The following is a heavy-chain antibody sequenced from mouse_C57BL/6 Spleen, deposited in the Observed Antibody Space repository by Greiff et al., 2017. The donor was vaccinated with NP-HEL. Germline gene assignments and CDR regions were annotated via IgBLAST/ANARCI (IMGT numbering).Heavy chain of an antibody. J-gene: IGHJ1*03. V-gene: IGHV1-50*01. CDR2: IDPSASST. CDR1: GYTFTSYW. Sequence: QVQLQQPGAELVKPGASVKLSCKASGYTFTSYWMQWVKQRPGQGLEWIGEIDPSASSTNYNQQFKGKATLTVDTSASTAYMQRSSLTSEDSAVYYSARGWYYVKDWYFDVWGTGTTVTVSS. D-gene: IGHD1-1*01. CDR3: ARGWYYVKDWYFDV.